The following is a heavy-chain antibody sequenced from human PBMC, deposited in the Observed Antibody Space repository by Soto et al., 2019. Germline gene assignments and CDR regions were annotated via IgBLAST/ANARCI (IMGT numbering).Heavy chain of an antibody. D-gene: IGHD6-13*01. V-gene: IGHV4-31*03. CDR2: IFHSGST. J-gene: IGHJ5*02. CDR1: GVSITSGGFY. CDR3: VRGGIAGNWFDP. Sequence: SETLSLTCSVSGVSITSGGFYWSWIRQHPEKGLEWIAYIFHSGSTDFNPSLKGRIIISADTSKNQFSLKLTSVTAADTAVYYCVRGGIAGNWFDPWGQGTLVTVSS.